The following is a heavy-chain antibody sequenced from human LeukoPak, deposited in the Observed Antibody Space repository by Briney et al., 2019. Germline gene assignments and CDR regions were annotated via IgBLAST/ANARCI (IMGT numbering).Heavy chain of an antibody. V-gene: IGHV4-59*08. J-gene: IGHJ4*02. CDR1: GGSISGYY. CDR3: ARHKWDGFNCFDY. D-gene: IGHD5-24*01. CDR2: IYQSGST. Sequence: SETLSLTCTVSGGSISGYYWSWVRQPPGKGLEWIAYIYQSGSTNYNPSLKSRVTISVDTSKNQFSLSLSSVTAADTAVYYCARHKWDGFNCFDYWGQGTLVTVSS.